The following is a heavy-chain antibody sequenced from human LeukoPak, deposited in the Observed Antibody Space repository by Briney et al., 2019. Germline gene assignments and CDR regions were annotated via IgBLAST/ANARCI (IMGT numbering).Heavy chain of an antibody. V-gene: IGHV3-30*04. D-gene: IGHD6-13*01. CDR1: GFTFSSYA. CDR3: ARYSSSWGLLDY. Sequence: PGGSLRLSCAASGFTFSSYAMHWVRQAPGKGLEWVAVISYDGSNKYYADSVKGRFTISRDNSKNTLYLQMNSLRAEDTAVYYCARYSSSWGLLDYWGQGTLVTVSS. CDR2: ISYDGSNK. J-gene: IGHJ4*02.